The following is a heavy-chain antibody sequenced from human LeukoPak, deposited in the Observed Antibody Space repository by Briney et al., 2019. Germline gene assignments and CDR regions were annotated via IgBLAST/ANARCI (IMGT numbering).Heavy chain of an antibody. CDR1: GGSISSYY. D-gene: IGHD5-12*01. V-gene: IGHV4-59*01. CDR2: IYYSGST. J-gene: IGHJ5*02. Sequence: WETLSLTCTVSGGSISSYYWSWIRQPPGGGLEWIGYIYYSGSTNYNPSLKSRVTISVDSSKNQFALKLSSVAAADTAVYYCARALATIGRFDPWGQGTLVTVSS. CDR3: ARALATIGRFDP.